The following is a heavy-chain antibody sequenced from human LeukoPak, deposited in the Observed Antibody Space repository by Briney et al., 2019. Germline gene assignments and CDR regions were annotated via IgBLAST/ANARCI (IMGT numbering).Heavy chain of an antibody. CDR2: MNPNSGNT. CDR3: ARAGAVAGPYYFDY. Sequence: ASVKVSCKASGYTFTSYGISWVRQATGQGLEWMGWMNPNSGNTGYAQKFQGRVTITRNTSISTAYMELSSLRSEDTAVYYCARAGAVAGPYYFDYWGQGTLVTVSS. V-gene: IGHV1-8*03. CDR1: GYTFTSYG. D-gene: IGHD6-19*01. J-gene: IGHJ4*02.